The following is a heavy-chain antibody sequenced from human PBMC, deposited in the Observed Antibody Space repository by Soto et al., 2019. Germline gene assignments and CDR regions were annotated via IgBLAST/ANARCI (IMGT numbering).Heavy chain of an antibody. V-gene: IGHV1-8*01. CDR3: AANHSYSSPPHYYYYMDV. Sequence: ASVKVSCKASGYTFTSYDINWVRQATGQGLEWMGWMNPNSGNTGYAQKFQGRVTMTRNTSISTAYMELISLRSEDTAVYYWAANHSYSSPPHYYYYMDVWGKGTTVTVSS. CDR2: MNPNSGNT. CDR1: GYTFTSYD. J-gene: IGHJ6*03. D-gene: IGHD6-13*01.